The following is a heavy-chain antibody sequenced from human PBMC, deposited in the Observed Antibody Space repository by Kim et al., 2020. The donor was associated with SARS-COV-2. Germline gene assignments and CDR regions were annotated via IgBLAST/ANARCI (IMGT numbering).Heavy chain of an antibody. J-gene: IGHJ2*01. D-gene: IGHD4-17*01. Sequence: SETLSLTCSVSGGSISPYFWSWIRQPPGKGLEWIGYIYYIGSTNYNPSLKSRVTISVDTSKNQFSLKLSSVTAADTAVYYCARHAVTTNYWYFDLWGRGTLVTVPS. V-gene: IGHV4-59*08. CDR1: GGSISPYF. CDR3: ARHAVTTNYWYFDL. CDR2: IYYIGST.